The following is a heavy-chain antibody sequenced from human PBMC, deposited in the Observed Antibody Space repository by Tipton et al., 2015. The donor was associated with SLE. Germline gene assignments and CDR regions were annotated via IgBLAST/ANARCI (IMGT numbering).Heavy chain of an antibody. D-gene: IGHD3-3*01. Sequence: TLSLTCTVSGYSISSGYYWGWIRQPPGKGLEWIGSIYHSGSTYYNPSLKSRVTISVDTSKNQFSLKLSSVTAADTAVYYCARVGDDFWSGYDYYYYYMDVWGKGTTVTVSS. V-gene: IGHV4-38-2*02. CDR1: GYSISSGYY. J-gene: IGHJ6*03. CDR3: ARVGDDFWSGYDYYYYYMDV. CDR2: IYHSGST.